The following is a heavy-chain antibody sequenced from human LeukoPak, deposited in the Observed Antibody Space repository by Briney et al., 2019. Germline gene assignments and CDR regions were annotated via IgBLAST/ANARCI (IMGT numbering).Heavy chain of an antibody. J-gene: IGHJ4*02. Sequence: SETLSLICTVSGGSISSYYWSWIRQPPGKGLEWIGYIYYSGSANYNPSLKSRVTISVDTSKNQFSLRLSSVTAADTAVYYCAREENYYDSSGYSYSDYWGQGTLVTVSS. D-gene: IGHD3-22*01. CDR2: IYYSGSA. CDR3: AREENYYDSSGYSYSDY. CDR1: GGSISSYY. V-gene: IGHV4-59*01.